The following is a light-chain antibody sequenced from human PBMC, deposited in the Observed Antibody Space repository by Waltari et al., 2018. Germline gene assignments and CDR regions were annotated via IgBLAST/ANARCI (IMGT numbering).Light chain of an antibody. CDR3: SSYTSSSTVV. CDR1: SSDVGRYNY. CDR2: DVS. J-gene: IGLJ3*02. V-gene: IGLV2-14*03. Sequence: QSALTQPASVSGSPGQSITISCTGSSSDVGRYNYVSWYHQHPGKAPKLRIYDVSNRPSGVSNRFSGSKSGNTASLTISGLQAEDEADYYCSSYTSSSTVVFGGGTKLTVL.